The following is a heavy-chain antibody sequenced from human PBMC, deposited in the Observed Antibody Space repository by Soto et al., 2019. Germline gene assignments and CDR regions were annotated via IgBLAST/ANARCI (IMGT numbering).Heavy chain of an antibody. V-gene: IGHV4-4*02. D-gene: IGHD6-19*01. J-gene: IGHJ4*02. Sequence: QVQLQESGPGLVKPSGTVSLTCAVSGASISDNNWWSWVRQPPGKGLELIGEVVHWGTTNYNPSLRSRVTISMDKSKNQISLTLSSVTAAGSALYYCARHIGVTGTRGFDYWGQGTLVTVSS. CDR1: GASISDNNW. CDR3: ARHIGVTGTRGFDY. CDR2: VVHWGTT.